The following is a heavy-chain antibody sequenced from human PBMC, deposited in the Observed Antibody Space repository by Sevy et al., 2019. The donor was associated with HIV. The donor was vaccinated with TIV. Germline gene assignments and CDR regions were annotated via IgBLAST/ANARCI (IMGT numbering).Heavy chain of an antibody. Sequence: GGSLRLSCVASGFSFSSHDMNWVRQAPGKGLEWVSSISRSSNYIYYADSVKGRFTISRDNAKNSLYLLMNSLRGEDTVVYYCARDSARGESYLDSLDYWGQGTLVTVSS. J-gene: IGHJ4*02. CDR3: ARDSARGESYLDSLDY. D-gene: IGHD1-26*01. CDR1: GFSFSSHD. V-gene: IGHV3-21*06. CDR2: ISRSSNYI.